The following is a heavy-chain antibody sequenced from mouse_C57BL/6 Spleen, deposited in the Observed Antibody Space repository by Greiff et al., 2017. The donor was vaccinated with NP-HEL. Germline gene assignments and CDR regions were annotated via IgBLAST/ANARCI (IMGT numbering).Heavy chain of an antibody. V-gene: IGHV5-9*01. D-gene: IGHD3-3*01. J-gene: IGHJ2*01. Sequence: EVHLVESGGGLVKPGGSLKLSCAASGFTFSSYTMSWVRQTPEKRLEWVATISGGGGNTYYPDSVKGRFTISRDNAKNTLYRQMSSRRAEDTALYYCARHGIGQLLYHFDYWGQGTTLTVSS. CDR2: ISGGGGNT. CDR3: ARHGIGQLLYHFDY. CDR1: GFTFSSYT.